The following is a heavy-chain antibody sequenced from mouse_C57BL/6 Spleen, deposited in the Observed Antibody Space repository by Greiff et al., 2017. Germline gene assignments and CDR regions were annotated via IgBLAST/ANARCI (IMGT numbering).Heavy chain of an antibody. V-gene: IGHV1-85*01. CDR2: IYPRDGST. J-gene: IGHJ1*03. CDR3: ARYDYDSLWYFDV. D-gene: IGHD2-4*01. Sequence: QVQLKQSGPELVKPGASVTLSCKASGYTFTSYDINWVKQRTGQGLAWIGWIYPRDGSTKYNEKFKGKATFTVDTSSSTAYMELHSLTSEDSAVYFCARYDYDSLWYFDVWGTGTTVTVSS. CDR1: GYTFTSYD.